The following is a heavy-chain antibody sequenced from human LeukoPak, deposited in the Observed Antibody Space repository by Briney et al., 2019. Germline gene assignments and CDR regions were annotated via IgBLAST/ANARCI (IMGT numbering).Heavy chain of an antibody. D-gene: IGHD4-17*01. CDR2: IGPAGNT. CDR3: ARGGNSDDCGDFFDSGWFDP. Sequence: GGSLRLSCAASGFTFSSYDMHRVRQATGKGLEWVSAIGPAGNTYSSGSVKGRFTISRDNAENSLYLQMNSLRAEDTAVYYCARGGNSDDCGDFFDSGWFDPWGQGTLVTVSS. J-gene: IGHJ5*02. V-gene: IGHV3-13*01. CDR1: GFTFSSYD.